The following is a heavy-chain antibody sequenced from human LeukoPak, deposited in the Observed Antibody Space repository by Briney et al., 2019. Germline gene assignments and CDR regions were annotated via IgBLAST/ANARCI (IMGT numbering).Heavy chain of an antibody. CDR2: IIPTSGTA. CDR1: GDTFSSYD. V-gene: IGHV1-69*01. J-gene: IGHJ4*02. Sequence: ASVKVSCKGSGDTFSSYDVSWVRRAPGQGLEWMGGIIPTSGTAIYARKFQGRVTITADEFTSTAFMELSSLRSEDTAVYYCAILKNSGSYRLDYWGQGTLVTVSS. D-gene: IGHD1-26*01. CDR3: AILKNSGSYRLDY.